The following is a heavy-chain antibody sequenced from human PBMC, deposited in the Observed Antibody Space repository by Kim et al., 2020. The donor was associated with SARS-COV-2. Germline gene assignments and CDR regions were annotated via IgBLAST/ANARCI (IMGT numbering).Heavy chain of an antibody. J-gene: IGHJ4*02. CDR2: YDGTT. D-gene: IGHD1-26*01. V-gene: IGHV3-49*02. Sequence: YDGTTEYAASVKGRFTISRDDSKSIAFLQLNGLKAEDTAVYYCTTYSSYWGQGTLVTVSS. CDR3: TTYSSY.